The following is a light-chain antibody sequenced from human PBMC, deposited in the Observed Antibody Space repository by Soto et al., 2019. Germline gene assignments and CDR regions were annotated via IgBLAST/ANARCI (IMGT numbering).Light chain of an antibody. CDR3: QHYNYWPPKT. CDR1: QSVSSSY. J-gene: IGKJ1*01. V-gene: IGKV3-15*01. Sequence: EIVLTQSPGTLSLSPGERATLSCRASQSVSSSYLGWYQQKPGQAPRLLIYGASTRATGVPARFSGSGSGTDFTLTISSLQSEDFAVYYCQHYNYWPPKTFGQGTKVDI. CDR2: GAS.